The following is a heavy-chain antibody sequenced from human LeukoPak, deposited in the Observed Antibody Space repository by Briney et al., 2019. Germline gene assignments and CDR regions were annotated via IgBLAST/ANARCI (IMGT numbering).Heavy chain of an antibody. CDR1: GFTFSSYA. CDR2: LSGSGGSA. J-gene: IGHJ4*02. Sequence: PGGSLRLSCAASGFTFSSYAMSWVRQAPGKGLEWVSALSGSGGSAYYADSVKGRFIISRDNSKNTLFLQMNSLRAEDTAVYYCAKSQSYYSSGSYYNFWGQGTLVTVSS. CDR3: AKSQSYYSSGSYYNF. V-gene: IGHV3-23*01. D-gene: IGHD3-10*01.